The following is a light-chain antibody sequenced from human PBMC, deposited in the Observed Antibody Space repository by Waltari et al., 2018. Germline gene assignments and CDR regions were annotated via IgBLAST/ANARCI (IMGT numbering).Light chain of an antibody. J-gene: IGKJ4*01. CDR2: DAS. CDR3: QQYNSYPFT. CDR1: QGISNF. V-gene: IGKV1-16*01. Sequence: DIQMTQSPSSLPASVGDRVTITCRASQGISNFLAWIQQKPGKAPQSLIYDASSLQSGVPPRFSGSGSGTDFTLTISRLQPEDFATYYCQQYNSYPFTFGGGTKVEIK.